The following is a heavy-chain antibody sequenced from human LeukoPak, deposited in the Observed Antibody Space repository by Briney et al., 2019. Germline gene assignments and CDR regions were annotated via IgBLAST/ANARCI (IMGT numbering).Heavy chain of an antibody. V-gene: IGHV3-7*01. CDR1: GFNFRNYW. Sequence: PGGSLRLSCAVSGFNFRNYWMTWVRQAPGKGLEWVASIKEDGSDKYYVASVKGRFTISKDNARNSLSLQMNSLRAEDTAVYYCARGPSKDSSVYYYYGMDVWGQGTTVTVSS. J-gene: IGHJ6*02. CDR3: ARGPSKDSSVYYYYGMDV. CDR2: IKEDGSDK. D-gene: IGHD6-13*01.